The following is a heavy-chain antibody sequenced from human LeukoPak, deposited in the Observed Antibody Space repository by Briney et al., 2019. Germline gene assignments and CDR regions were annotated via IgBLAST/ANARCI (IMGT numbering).Heavy chain of an antibody. V-gene: IGHV4-31*03. CDR2: IYYSGST. CDR1: GGSISSGGYY. D-gene: IGHD3-9*01. CDR3: ARGNILTGKYMVY. J-gene: IGHJ4*02. Sequence: TSQTLSLTCTVSGGSISSGGYYWSWIRQHPGKGLEWIGYIYYSGSTYYNPSLKSRVTISVDTSKNQFSLKLSSVTAADTAVYYCARGNILTGKYMVYWGQGTLVTVSS.